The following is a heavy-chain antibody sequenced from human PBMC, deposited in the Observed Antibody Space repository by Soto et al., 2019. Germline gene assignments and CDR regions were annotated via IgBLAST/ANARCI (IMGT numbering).Heavy chain of an antibody. CDR1: GYTFTSYG. CDR2: ISAYNGNA. Sequence: ASVKVSCKASGYTFTSYGITWVRQAPGQGLEWMGWISAYNGNANYAQRLQGRVTMTTDTSTTTAYMELRSLRSDDTAVYYCARGQKLFQDGRFDYWGQGTLVTVSS. J-gene: IGHJ4*02. V-gene: IGHV1-18*01. D-gene: IGHD1-1*01. CDR3: ARGQKLFQDGRFDY.